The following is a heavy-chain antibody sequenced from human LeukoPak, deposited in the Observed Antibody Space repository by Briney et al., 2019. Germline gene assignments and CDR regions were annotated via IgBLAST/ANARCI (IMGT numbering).Heavy chain of an antibody. CDR1: GFTVSSNY. CDR2: IYSGGST. J-gene: IGHJ4*02. V-gene: IGHV3-66*01. CDR3: ARDGSGTDLYYFDY. Sequence: GGSLRPSCAASGFTVSSNYMSWVRQAPGKGLEWVSVIYSGGSTYYADSVKGRFTISRDNSKNTPYLQMNSLRAEDTAVYYCARDGSGTDLYYFDYWGQGTLVTVSS. D-gene: IGHD3-10*01.